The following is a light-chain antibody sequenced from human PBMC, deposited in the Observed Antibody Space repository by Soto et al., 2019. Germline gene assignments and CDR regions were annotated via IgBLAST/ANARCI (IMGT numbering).Light chain of an antibody. J-gene: IGKJ1*01. CDR3: QQRSNWPPWT. CDR2: DAS. CDR1: QSVSSY. Sequence: EIVLTQSPATLSLSPGERATLSCRASQSVSSYLAWYQQKPGQAPRLLIYDASNRATGIPARFSGSGSGTDFTLTISSLEPEDFSVYYCQQRSNWPPWTFGQGTKXEIK. V-gene: IGKV3-11*01.